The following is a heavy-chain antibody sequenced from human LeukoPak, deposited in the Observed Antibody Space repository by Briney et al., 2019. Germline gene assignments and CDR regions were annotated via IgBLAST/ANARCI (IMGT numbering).Heavy chain of an antibody. CDR1: GGSISSGSYY. CDR2: IYYSGST. Sequence: SETLSHTCTVSGGSISSGSYYWNWIRQHPGKGLEWIGYIYYSGSTYYNPSLKSRVTISVDTSKNQFSLKLSSVTAADTAVYYCARAGREYAFDIWGQGTMVTVSS. J-gene: IGHJ3*02. V-gene: IGHV4-31*03. CDR3: ARAGREYAFDI.